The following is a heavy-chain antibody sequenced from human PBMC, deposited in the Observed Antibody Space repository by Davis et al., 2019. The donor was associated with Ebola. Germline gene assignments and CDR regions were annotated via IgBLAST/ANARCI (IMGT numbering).Heavy chain of an antibody. J-gene: IGHJ6*04. Sequence: GESLKISCAASGFTFSSYWMSWVRQAPGKGLEWVANIKQDGSEKYYVDSVKGRFTISRDNAKNSLYLQMNSLRAEDTAVYCCARDTSCTTTSCYVHYSGMDVWGKGTTVTVSS. CDR3: ARDTSCTTTSCYVHYSGMDV. V-gene: IGHV3-7*01. CDR2: IKQDGSEK. D-gene: IGHD2-2*01. CDR1: GFTFSSYW.